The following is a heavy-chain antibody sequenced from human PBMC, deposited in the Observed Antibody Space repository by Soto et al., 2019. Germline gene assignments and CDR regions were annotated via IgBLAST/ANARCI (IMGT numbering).Heavy chain of an antibody. CDR3: ARRRYYGYEYYKKHSCGMDV. CDR1: GDTFSSYA. D-gene: IGHD3-16*01. J-gene: IGHJ6*02. CDR2: VSPVLGTT. V-gene: IGHV1-69*08. Sequence: QVQLVQSGAEVKKPGSSVKVSCRASGDTFSSYAVNWVRQAPGRGLEWMGRVSPVLGTTDYAQKFRGRVTTPADQSMTNVDMTLNRLRSADTAVYYCARRRYYGYEYYKKHSCGMDVWGQGTTVTVAS.